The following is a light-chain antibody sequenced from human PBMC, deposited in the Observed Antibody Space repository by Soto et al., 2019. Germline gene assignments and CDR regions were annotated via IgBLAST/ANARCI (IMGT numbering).Light chain of an antibody. J-gene: IGLJ1*01. CDR2: GVS. CDR1: DSDIGGYNY. V-gene: IGLV2-14*01. Sequence: QSALTQTASVSGSPGQSITISCTGTDSDIGGYNYVSWYQQHPGKAPKLMIYGVSNRPSGVSNRFSGSKSGNTASLTISGLQAEDEADYYCSSYTTSSTLVFGTGTKLTVL. CDR3: SSYTTSSTLV.